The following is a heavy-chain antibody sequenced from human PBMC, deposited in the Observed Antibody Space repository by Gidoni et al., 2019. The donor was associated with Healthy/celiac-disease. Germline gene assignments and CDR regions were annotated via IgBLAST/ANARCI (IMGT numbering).Heavy chain of an antibody. J-gene: IGHJ6*03. CDR3: ARGMDIVVVPATYENYYYYYMDV. CDR1: GGTFSSYA. CDR2: IIPIFGTA. D-gene: IGHD2-2*03. V-gene: IGHV1-69*06. Sequence: QVQLVQSGAEVQKPGSSVKVSCKASGGTFSSYAIRWVRQAPGQGLEWMGGIIPIFGTANYAQKFQGRVTITADKSTSTAYMELSSLRSEDTAVYYCARGMDIVVVPATYENYYYYYMDVWGKGTTVTVSS.